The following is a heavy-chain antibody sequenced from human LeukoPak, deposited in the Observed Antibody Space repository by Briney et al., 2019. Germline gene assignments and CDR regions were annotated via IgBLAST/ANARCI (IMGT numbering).Heavy chain of an antibody. V-gene: IGHV1-69*04. CDR1: GGTFSSYA. Sequence: SVKVSCKASGGTFSSYAISWVRQAPGQGLEWMGRIIPILGIANYAQKFQGRVTITADKSTSTAYMELSSLRSEDTAVYYCARGTGFRPAAVHFDYWGQGTLVTVSS. CDR2: IIPILGIA. CDR3: ARGTGFRPAAVHFDY. D-gene: IGHD2-2*01. J-gene: IGHJ4*02.